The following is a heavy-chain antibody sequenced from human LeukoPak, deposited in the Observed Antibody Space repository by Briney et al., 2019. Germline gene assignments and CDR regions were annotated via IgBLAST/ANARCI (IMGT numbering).Heavy chain of an antibody. CDR1: GGSISSGSCY. D-gene: IGHD2-2*01. CDR3: ARGGISTSLDY. J-gene: IGHJ4*02. CDR2: IYTSGST. Sequence: SQTLSLTCTVSGGSISSGSCYWSWIRQPAEKGLEWIGRIYTSGSTNYNPSLKSRVTISVDTSKNQLSLKLSSVTAADTAVYYCARGGISTSLDYWGQGTLVTVSS. V-gene: IGHV4-61*02.